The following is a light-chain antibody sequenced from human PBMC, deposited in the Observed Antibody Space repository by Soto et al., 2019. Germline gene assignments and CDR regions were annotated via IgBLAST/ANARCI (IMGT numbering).Light chain of an antibody. V-gene: IGKV1-5*03. CDR1: QTISSW. CDR3: QQYGSSPIT. J-gene: IGKJ3*01. CDR2: KAS. Sequence: DIQMTQSPSTLSGSVGDRVTITCRASQTISSWLAWYQQKPGKAPKLLIYKASTLEGGVPSRFSGSGSGTEFTLTISRLEPEDFAVYYCQQYGSSPITFGPGTKVDIK.